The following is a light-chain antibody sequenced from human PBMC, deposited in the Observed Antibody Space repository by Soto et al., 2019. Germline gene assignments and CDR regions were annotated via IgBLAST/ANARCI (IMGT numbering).Light chain of an antibody. CDR2: EVS. V-gene: IGLV2-14*01. CDR1: SSDVGGYNY. J-gene: IGLJ2*01. CDR3: SSYTSSSTLV. Sequence: QSVLTQHASVSGSPGQSITISCTGTSSDVGGYNYVSWYQQHPGKAPKLMIYEVSNRPSGVSNRFSGSKSSNTASLTISGLQAEDEADYYCSSYTSSSTLVFGGGTKLTVL.